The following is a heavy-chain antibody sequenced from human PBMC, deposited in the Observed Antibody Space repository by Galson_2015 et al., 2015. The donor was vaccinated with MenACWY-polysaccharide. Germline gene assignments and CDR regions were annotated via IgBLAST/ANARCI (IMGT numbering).Heavy chain of an antibody. CDR3: ARDGGGGGYCSSTSCRGAFDI. J-gene: IGHJ3*02. CDR2: ISSSGSTV. CDR1: GFTFSDYY. V-gene: IGHV3-11*01. D-gene: IGHD2-2*01. Sequence: SLRLSCAASGFTFSDYYMTWIRQAPGKGLDWVSYISSSGSTVDYADSVKGRFTISRDNAKNSLYLQMSSLRAEDTAVYCCARDGGGGGYCSSTSCRGAFDIWGQGTVVTVSS.